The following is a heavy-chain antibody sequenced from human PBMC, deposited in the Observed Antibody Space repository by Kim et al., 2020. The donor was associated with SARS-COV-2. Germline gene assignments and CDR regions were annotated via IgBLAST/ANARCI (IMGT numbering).Heavy chain of an antibody. Sequence: NYNPSLKSRVTISVDKSKTQFSLKLSSVTAADTAVYYCASIWFGEFSFDYWGQGTLVTVSS. J-gene: IGHJ4*02. V-gene: IGHV4-4*02. CDR3: ASIWFGEFSFDY. D-gene: IGHD3-10*01.